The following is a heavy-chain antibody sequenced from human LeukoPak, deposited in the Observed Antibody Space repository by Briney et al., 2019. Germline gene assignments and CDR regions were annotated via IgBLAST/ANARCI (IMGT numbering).Heavy chain of an antibody. J-gene: IGHJ4*02. CDR1: GFTFSSYG. V-gene: IGHV3-33*01. CDR3: ARRRGYSGYDLDY. Sequence: GGSLRLSCAASGFTFSSYGMHWVRQAPGEGLEWVAVIWYDGSNKYYADSVKGRFTISKDNSKNTLYLQMNSLRAEDTAVYYCARRRGYSGYDLDYWGQGTLVTVSS. CDR2: IWYDGSNK. D-gene: IGHD5-12*01.